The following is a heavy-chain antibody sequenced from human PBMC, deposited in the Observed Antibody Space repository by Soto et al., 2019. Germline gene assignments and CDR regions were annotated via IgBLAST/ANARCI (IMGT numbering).Heavy chain of an antibody. CDR1: GGSISSSSYY. V-gene: IGHV4-39*01. J-gene: IGHJ3*02. Sequence: QLQLQESGPGLVKPSKTLSLTCTVSGGSISSSSYYWGWIRQPPGKGLEWIGSIYYSGSTYYNPSLKSRVTISVDTSKNQFSLKLSSVTAADTAVYYCARGPVAGGWGDAFDIWGQGTMVTVSS. D-gene: IGHD6-19*01. CDR2: IYYSGST. CDR3: ARGPVAGGWGDAFDI.